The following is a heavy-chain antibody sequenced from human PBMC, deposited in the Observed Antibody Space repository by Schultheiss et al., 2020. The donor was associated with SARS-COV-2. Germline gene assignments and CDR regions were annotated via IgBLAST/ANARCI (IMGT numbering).Heavy chain of an antibody. CDR3: ARDPRTTTGENYYYYGMDV. CDR1: GYTFTGYY. J-gene: IGHJ6*02. CDR2: INPNSGGT. D-gene: IGHD3-10*01. Sequence: ASVKVSCKASGYTFTGYYMHWVRQAPGQGLEWMGWINPNSGGTNYAQKFQGWVTMTRDTSISTAYMELSRLRSDDTAVYYCARDPRTTTGENYYYYGMDVWGQGTTVTVSS. V-gene: IGHV1-2*04.